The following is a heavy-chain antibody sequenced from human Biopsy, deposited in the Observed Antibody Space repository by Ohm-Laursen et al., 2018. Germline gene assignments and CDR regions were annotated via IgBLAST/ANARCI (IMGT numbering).Heavy chain of an antibody. J-gene: IGHJ3*01. V-gene: IGHV1-69*06. Sequence: GASVKVSCKASGGTFSNSAINWVRQAPGQGLEWMGGIIPIFNTAEDAQNFQGRVRMTADKSTNTAYMELTSLRSEDTAVYYCARSMLGASTGDDAFDVWGQGTLVTVSS. CDR1: GGTFSNSA. D-gene: IGHD1-26*01. CDR2: IIPIFNTA. CDR3: ARSMLGASTGDDAFDV.